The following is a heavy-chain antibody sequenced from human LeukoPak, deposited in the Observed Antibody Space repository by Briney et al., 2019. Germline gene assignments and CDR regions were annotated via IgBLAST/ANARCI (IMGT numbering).Heavy chain of an antibody. J-gene: IGHJ6*02. D-gene: IGHD4-23*01. V-gene: IGHV3-21*01. Sequence: PGGSLRLSCAASEFTFSSYNMNWVRQAPGKGPEWVSSISRSSSYLYYAVSVKGRFTTSRDNAKDSLYLQMNSLRAEDTAVYYCAREGDFGGIPGYYYGLDVWGQGTTVTVSS. CDR2: ISRSSSYL. CDR1: EFTFSSYN. CDR3: AREGDFGGIPGYYYGLDV.